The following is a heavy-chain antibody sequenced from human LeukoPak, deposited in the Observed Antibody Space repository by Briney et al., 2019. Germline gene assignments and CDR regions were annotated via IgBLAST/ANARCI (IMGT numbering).Heavy chain of an antibody. Sequence: ASVKVSCKASGGTFSSYAISWVRQAPGQGLEWMGGIIPIFGTANYAQKFQGRVTITADESTSTAYMELSSLRAEDTAVYYCARTEIRYFDRGVYFDYWGQGTLVTVSS. CDR3: ARTEIRYFDRGVYFDY. V-gene: IGHV1-69*13. CDR1: GGTFSSYA. J-gene: IGHJ4*02. CDR2: IIPIFGTA. D-gene: IGHD3-9*01.